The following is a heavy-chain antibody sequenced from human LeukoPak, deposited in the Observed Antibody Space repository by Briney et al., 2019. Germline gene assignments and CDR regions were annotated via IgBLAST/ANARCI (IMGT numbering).Heavy chain of an antibody. D-gene: IGHD6-13*01. CDR2: VNPRSGGT. J-gene: IGHJ5*02. V-gene: IGHV1-2*02. Sequence: ASVKVSCKASGYSFTDSHIHWVRRAPGQGLEWMGWVNPRSGGTRFAVNFQGRVTMTRDTSINTAYMELSRLTSDDTAFYYCARDLGSSSWWGWFDPWGQGTLVTVSS. CDR3: ARDLGSSSWWGWFDP. CDR1: GYSFTDSH.